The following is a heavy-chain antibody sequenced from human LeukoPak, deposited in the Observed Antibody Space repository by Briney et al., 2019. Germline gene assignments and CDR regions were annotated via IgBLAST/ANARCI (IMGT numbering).Heavy chain of an antibody. D-gene: IGHD6-19*01. V-gene: IGHV1-18*01. CDR2: ISAYNGNT. Sequence: ASVKVSCKASGYTFTSYGISWVRQAPGQGLEWMGWISAYNGNTNYAQKLQGRVTMTTDTSTSTAYMELRSLRSDDTAVYYCARDSYSSGWYPENGFDYWGQGTLVTVSS. CDR1: GYTFTSYG. J-gene: IGHJ4*02. CDR3: ARDSYSSGWYPENGFDY.